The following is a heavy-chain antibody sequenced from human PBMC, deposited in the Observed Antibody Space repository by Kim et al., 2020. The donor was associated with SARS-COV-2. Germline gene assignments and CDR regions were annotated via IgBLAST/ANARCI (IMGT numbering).Heavy chain of an antibody. V-gene: IGHV4-39*07. CDR3: AREGNYYGSGSAAGY. Sequence: SETLSLTCTVSGGSISSSSYYWGWIRQPPGKGLEWIGSIYYSGSTYYNPSLKSRVTISVDTSKNQFSLKLSSVTAADTAVYYCAREGNYYGSGSAAGYWG. J-gene: IGHJ4*01. D-gene: IGHD3-10*01. CDR1: GGSISSSSYY. CDR2: IYYSGST.